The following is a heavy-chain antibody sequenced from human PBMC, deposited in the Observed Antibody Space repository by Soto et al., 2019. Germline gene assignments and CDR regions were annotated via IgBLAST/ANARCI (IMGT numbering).Heavy chain of an antibody. CDR3: AKDDDQTSSSWYNIY. D-gene: IGHD6-13*01. Sequence: QVQLVESGGGVVQPGRSLRLSCAASGFTFSSYGMHWVRQAPGKGLEWVAVISYDGSNKYYADSVKGRFTISRDNSKNTLYLQMNSLRAEDTAVYYCAKDDDQTSSSWYNIYWGQGTLVTVSS. V-gene: IGHV3-30*18. CDR1: GFTFSSYG. J-gene: IGHJ4*02. CDR2: ISYDGSNK.